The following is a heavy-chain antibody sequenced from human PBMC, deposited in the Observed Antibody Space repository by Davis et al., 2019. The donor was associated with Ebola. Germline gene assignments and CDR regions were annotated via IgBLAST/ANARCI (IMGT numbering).Heavy chain of an antibody. J-gene: IGHJ5*02. CDR3: ARGVTMVRGETWFDP. V-gene: IGHV1-18*04. CDR2: INPHNGNT. CDR1: GYTFTNYG. D-gene: IGHD3-10*01. Sequence: ASVKVSCKTSGYTFTNYGITWVRQAPGQGLEWMGWINPHNGNTNYAQNVQGRVTMTTDTSTSTAYMEVGSLRSDDTAVYYCARGVTMVRGETWFDPWGQGTLVTVSS.